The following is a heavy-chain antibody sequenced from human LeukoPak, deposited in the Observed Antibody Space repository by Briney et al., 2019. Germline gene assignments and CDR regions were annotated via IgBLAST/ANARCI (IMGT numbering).Heavy chain of an antibody. D-gene: IGHD2-21*02. CDR1: GDFISRYY. J-gene: IGHJ4*02. CDR2: VYDRGGT. Sequence: KTSETLSLTCTVSGDFISRYYWSWIRQSPGKGLEWIGYVYDRGGTNYNPSLKSRAIISADTSKNQFSLKETSVTAADTAVYYCARASDSGDWHLGYWGQGTLVTVSS. CDR3: ARASDSGDWHLGY. V-gene: IGHV4-59*01.